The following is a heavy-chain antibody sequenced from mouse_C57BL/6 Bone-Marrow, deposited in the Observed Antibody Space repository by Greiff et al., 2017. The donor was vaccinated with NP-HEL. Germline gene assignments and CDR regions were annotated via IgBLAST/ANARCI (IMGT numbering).Heavy chain of an antibody. CDR1: GFTFSDFY. V-gene: IGHV7-1*01. J-gene: IGHJ4*01. D-gene: IGHD2-1*01. CDR2: SRNKANDYTT. CDR3: ARDAPYGNYAMDY. Sequence: EVKVVESGGGLVQSGRSLRLSCATSGFTFSDFYMEWVRQAPGKGLEWIAASRNKANDYTTEYSASVKGRFIVSRDTSQSILFLQMNALRAEDTALYYCARDAPYGNYAMDYWGQGTSVTVSS.